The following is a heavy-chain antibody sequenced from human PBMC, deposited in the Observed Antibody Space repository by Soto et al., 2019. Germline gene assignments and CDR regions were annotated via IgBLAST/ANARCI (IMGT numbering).Heavy chain of an antibody. CDR2: IRNDGSDK. J-gene: IGHJ3*02. V-gene: IGHV3-33*01. CDR3: ARAPRMAPFDI. CDR1: GFIFSPYG. Sequence: GGSLRLSCAASGFIFSPYGIHWVRQAPGKGLEWVALIRNDGSDKYYAESVTGRFTISRDNSKNTVYLQMNSLRAEDTALYFCARAPRMAPFDIWGQGTMVTVSS.